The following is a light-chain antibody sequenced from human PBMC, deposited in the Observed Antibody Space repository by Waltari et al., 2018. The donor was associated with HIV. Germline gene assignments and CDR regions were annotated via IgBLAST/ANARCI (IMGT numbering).Light chain of an antibody. CDR3: HQYSNYLGS. J-gene: IGKJ1*01. V-gene: IGKV1-5*03. CDR1: QTVGDW. Sequence: DIHMTQYPPPLTASIGDRVNITCRASQTVGDWLAWYQQKPGEAPTLLIYRATTVENGVPSRFSGSASGTDFTLAIDSLHPDDFATYYCHQYSNYLGSFGQGTRVQLK. CDR2: RAT.